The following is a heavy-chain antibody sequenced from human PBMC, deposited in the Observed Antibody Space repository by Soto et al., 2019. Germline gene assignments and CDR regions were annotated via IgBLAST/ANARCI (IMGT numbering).Heavy chain of an antibody. CDR1: GFTFSSYG. CDR2: IWYDGSNK. Sequence: GSLRLSCAASGFTFSSYGMHWVRQAPGKGLEWVAVIWYDGSNKYYADSVKGRFTISRDNSKNTLYLQMNSLRAEDTAVYYCARGMVVVAATSLLFDYWGQGTLVTVSS. J-gene: IGHJ4*02. V-gene: IGHV3-33*01. D-gene: IGHD2-15*01. CDR3: ARGMVVVAATSLLFDY.